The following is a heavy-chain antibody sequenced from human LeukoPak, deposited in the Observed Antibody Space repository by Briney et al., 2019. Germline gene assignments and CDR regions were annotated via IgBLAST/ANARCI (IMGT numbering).Heavy chain of an antibody. CDR3: ARARYTYYYDSRGAFDI. CDR2: INHSGST. D-gene: IGHD3-22*01. V-gene: IGHV4-34*01. Sequence: PSETLSLTCAVYGGSFSGYYWSWIRQPPGKGLEWIGEINHSGSTNYNPSLKSRVTISVDTSKNQFSLKLSSVTAADTAVYYCARARYTYYYDSRGAFDIWGQGTMVTVSS. J-gene: IGHJ3*02. CDR1: GGSFSGYY.